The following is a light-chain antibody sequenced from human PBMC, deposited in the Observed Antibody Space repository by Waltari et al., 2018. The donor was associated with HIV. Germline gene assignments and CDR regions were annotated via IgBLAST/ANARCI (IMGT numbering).Light chain of an antibody. CDR2: DAS. V-gene: IGKV3-15*01. CDR1: QSISSN. CDR3: QQYNDWLSWT. J-gene: IGKJ1*01. Sequence: EIVMTQSPATLSVSPGQRATFSCWASQSISSNLAWYQQRPGQAPRLLVYDASTRVAGIPARFSASGFATEFTLTISSLQSEDFAVYYCQQYNDWLSWTFGQGTKVEMK.